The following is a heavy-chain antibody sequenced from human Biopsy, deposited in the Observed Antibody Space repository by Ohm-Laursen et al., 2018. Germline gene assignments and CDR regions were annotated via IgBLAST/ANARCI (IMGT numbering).Heavy chain of an antibody. V-gene: IGHV3-33*06. CDR3: AKCMTGGSNYYFHH. Sequence: SSLRLSCTASGFTFSSYGMHWVRQAPGKGLEWVAAIWYDGSNKNYADSVKGRSTISRGNSKNTLYLQMNSLRGEDTAVYYCAKCMTGGSNYYFHHCGQGTLVTVSS. D-gene: IGHD2-8*01. CDR1: GFTFSSYG. CDR2: IWYDGSNK. J-gene: IGHJ4*02.